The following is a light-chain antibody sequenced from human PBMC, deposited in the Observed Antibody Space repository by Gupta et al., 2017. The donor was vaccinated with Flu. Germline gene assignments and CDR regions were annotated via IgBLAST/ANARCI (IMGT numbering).Light chain of an antibody. Sequence: QSALTQPASVSGSPRQSITISCPGTSSDVGGSNYVSLYPHHPAKAPKLMIYEVINRSAGVATRFSGSKSGNTASLTISVPQAEDEADYYCHSDTSSNSLEFGGGTKLTVL. V-gene: IGLV2-14*01. CDR1: SSDVGGSNY. CDR3: HSDTSSNSLE. J-gene: IGLJ3*02. CDR2: EVI.